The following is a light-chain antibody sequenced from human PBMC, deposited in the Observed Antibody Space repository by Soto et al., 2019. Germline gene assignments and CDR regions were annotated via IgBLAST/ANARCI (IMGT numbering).Light chain of an antibody. CDR3: QQYDDWPIFT. CDR1: QSVSSN. J-gene: IGKJ4*01. CDR2: AAS. V-gene: IGKV3-15*01. Sequence: EIVMTQSPATLSVSSGERATLSCRASQSVSSNLAWYQQKPGQVPRLLIYAASTRATGVTARFSGSGSGTEFTLTISSLQSEDFAVYYCQQYDDWPIFTFGGGTKVEIK.